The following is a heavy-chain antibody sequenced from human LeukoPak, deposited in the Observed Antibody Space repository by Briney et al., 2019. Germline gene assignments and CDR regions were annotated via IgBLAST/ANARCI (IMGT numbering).Heavy chain of an antibody. J-gene: IGHJ4*02. CDR1: GGSISSYY. D-gene: IGHD5-18*01. CDR3: ARESWYSYGYAFDY. Sequence: PSETLSLTCTVSGGSISSYYWSWIRQPPGQGLEWIGYIYYSGSTNYNPSLKSRVTISVDTSKNQFSLKLSSVTAADTAVYYCARESWYSYGYAFDYWGQGTLVTVSS. CDR2: IYYSGST. V-gene: IGHV4-59*01.